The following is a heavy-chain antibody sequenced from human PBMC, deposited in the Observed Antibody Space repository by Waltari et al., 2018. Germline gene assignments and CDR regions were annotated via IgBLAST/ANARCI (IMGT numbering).Heavy chain of an antibody. Sequence: EVQLLESGGDLIQPGGSLRLSCSASGFTFSSYAMSWVRQAPGKGLEWVSVIYSGGSTYYVDSVKGRFTISRDNSKNTLFLQMNSLRSEDTAVYFCAKYRHSNSWSPSGFDYWGQGTPVTVSS. D-gene: IGHD6-13*01. J-gene: IGHJ4*02. CDR3: AKYRHSNSWSPSGFDY. CDR2: IYSGGST. CDR1: GFTFSSYA. V-gene: IGHV3-23*03.